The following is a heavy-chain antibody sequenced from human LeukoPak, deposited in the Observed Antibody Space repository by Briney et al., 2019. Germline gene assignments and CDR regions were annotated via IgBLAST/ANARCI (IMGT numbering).Heavy chain of an antibody. CDR3: ARQKIAARINWFDP. CDR2: INHSGST. Sequence: PSETLSLTCAVYGGSFSGYYWSWIRQPPGKGLEWIGEINHSGSTNYNPSLKSRVTISVDTSKNQFSLKLSSVTAADTAVYYCARQKIAARINWFDPWGQGTLVTVSS. J-gene: IGHJ5*02. CDR1: GGSFSGYY. V-gene: IGHV4-34*01. D-gene: IGHD6-6*01.